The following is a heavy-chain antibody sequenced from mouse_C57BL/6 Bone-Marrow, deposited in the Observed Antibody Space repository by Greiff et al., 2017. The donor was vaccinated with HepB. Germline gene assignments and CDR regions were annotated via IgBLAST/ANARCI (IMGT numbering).Heavy chain of an antibody. CDR3: ARPYGGDY. Sequence: VKLVESGPELVKPGASVKLSCKASGYTFTSYDINWVKQRPGQGLEWIGWIYPRDGSTKYNEKFKGKATLTVDTSSSTAYMELHSLTSEDSAVYFCARPYGGDYWGQGTTLTVSS. J-gene: IGHJ2*01. CDR2: IYPRDGST. CDR1: GYTFTSYD. D-gene: IGHD1-1*01. V-gene: IGHV1-85*01.